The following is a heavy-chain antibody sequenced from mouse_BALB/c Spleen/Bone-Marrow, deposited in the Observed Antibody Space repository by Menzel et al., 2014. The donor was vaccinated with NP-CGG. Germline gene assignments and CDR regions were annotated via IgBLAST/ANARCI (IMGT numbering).Heavy chain of an antibody. CDR1: GFSLTSYG. D-gene: IGHD2-2*01. V-gene: IGHV2-9*02. CDR3: ARYGYFYAMDY. J-gene: IGHJ4*01. Sequence: QVQLKQSGPGLVAPSQSLSITYTVSGFSLTSYGVHWVRQPPGKGLEWLGVIWAGGSTNYNSALMSRLSISKDNSKSQVFLKMDSLQTDDTAMYYCARYGYFYAMDYWGQGTSVTVSS. CDR2: IWAGGST.